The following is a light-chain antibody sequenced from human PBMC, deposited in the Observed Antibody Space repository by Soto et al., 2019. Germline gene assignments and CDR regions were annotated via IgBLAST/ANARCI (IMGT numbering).Light chain of an antibody. CDR3: QQYSKWPRT. V-gene: IGKV3-15*01. J-gene: IGKJ1*01. Sequence: EIVLTQSPATLSLSPGERATLSCRASQSVSTNLAWYQQKPGQAPRLLIYSESTMATNIPARFSGGGSGTEFTLTISSLQSEDFAGYYCQQYSKWPRTFGQGTKVDIK. CDR2: SES. CDR1: QSVSTN.